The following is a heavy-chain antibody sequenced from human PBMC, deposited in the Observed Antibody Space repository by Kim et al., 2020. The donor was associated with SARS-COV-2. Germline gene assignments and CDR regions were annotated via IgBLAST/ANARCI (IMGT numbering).Heavy chain of an antibody. V-gene: IGHV3-74*01. Sequence: GGSLRLSCAVSRFTFDDYWINWVRHAPGKGLVWVSRISSDGSTTNYADSVKGRFTMSRDNAENTLYLQMNSLRAEDTAVYYCARGVFRDGVDVWGQGPTVTVSS. CDR3: ARGVFRDGVDV. CDR1: RFTFDDYW. CDR2: ISSDGSTT. J-gene: IGHJ6*02.